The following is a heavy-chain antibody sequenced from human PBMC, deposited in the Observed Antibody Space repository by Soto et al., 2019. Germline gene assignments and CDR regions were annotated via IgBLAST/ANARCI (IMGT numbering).Heavy chain of an antibody. J-gene: IGHJ5*02. CDR3: ARGGTLKPFDP. V-gene: IGHV1-69*12. CDR2: ITPLYGTK. CDR1: GGTFGSYP. Sequence: QVQLVQSGPEVKEPGSSVKVSCKTSGGTFGSYPLNWVRQAPGQGLEWMGVITPLYGTKNYAQRFRGRVTFAADESTSTVFMELTRATSDDTAVYFCARGGTLKPFDPWGQGTLVTVSS. D-gene: IGHD3-16*01.